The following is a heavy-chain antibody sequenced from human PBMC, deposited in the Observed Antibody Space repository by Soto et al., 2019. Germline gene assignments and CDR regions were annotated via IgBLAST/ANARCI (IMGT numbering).Heavy chain of an antibody. CDR3: ARGPSGLPGIAVAGPFDY. CDR2: ISSSSSYI. V-gene: IGHV3-21*01. Sequence: EVQLVESGGGLVKPGGSLRLSCAASGFTFRSYSMNWVRQAPGKGLEWVSSISSSSSYIYYADSVKGRFTISRDNAKNSLYLQMNSLRAEDTAVYYCARGPSGLPGIAVAGPFDYWGQGTLVTVSS. J-gene: IGHJ4*02. CDR1: GFTFRSYS. D-gene: IGHD6-19*01.